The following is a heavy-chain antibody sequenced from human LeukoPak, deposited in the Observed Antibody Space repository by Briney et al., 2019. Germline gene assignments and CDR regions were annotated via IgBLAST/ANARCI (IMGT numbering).Heavy chain of an antibody. CDR1: GGSFSGYY. Sequence: SETLSLTCAVYGGSFSGYYWSWIRQPPGKGLEWIGSIYHSGITYYNPSVKSRVTISLDTSKDQFSLRLSSVTAADTAVYYCARVVHGSGNWIDDAFDIWGQGTMVTVSS. V-gene: IGHV4-34*01. J-gene: IGHJ3*02. CDR2: IYHSGIT. CDR3: ARVVHGSGNWIDDAFDI. D-gene: IGHD1-1*01.